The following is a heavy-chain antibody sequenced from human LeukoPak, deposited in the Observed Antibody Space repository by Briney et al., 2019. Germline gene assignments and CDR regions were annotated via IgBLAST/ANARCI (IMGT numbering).Heavy chain of an antibody. CDR2: ISAYNGNT. D-gene: IGHD5-18*01. V-gene: IGHV1-18*01. CDR3: ARDMYSYGSYFDY. CDR1: GYTFTSYG. J-gene: IGHJ4*02. Sequence: ASVKVSCKASGYTFTSYGISWVRQAPGQGLEGMGWISAYNGNTNYAQMLQGRVTMTTDTSTSTACMELRSLRSDDTAVYYCARDMYSYGSYFDYWRQGTLVSVCS.